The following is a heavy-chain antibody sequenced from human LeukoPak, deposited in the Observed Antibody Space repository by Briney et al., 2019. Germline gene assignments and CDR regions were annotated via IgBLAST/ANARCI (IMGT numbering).Heavy chain of an antibody. CDR1: GYSFTSYW. CDR3: ARPSNMVRGVIGY. J-gene: IGHJ4*02. Sequence: GESLQISCQGSGYSFTSYWISWVRQMPGKGLEWMGIIYPGDSDTRYSPSFQGQVTISADKSISTAYLQWSSLKASDTAMYYCARPSNMVRGVIGYWGQGTLVTVSS. D-gene: IGHD3-10*01. CDR2: IYPGDSDT. V-gene: IGHV5-51*01.